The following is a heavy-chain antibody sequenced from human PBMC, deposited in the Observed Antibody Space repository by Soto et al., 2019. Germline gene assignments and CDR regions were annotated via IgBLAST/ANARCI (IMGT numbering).Heavy chain of an antibody. V-gene: IGHV3-74*01. D-gene: IGHD3-10*01. CDR2: IDNAGTDS. J-gene: IGHJ6*04. CDR1: GFTLSGRS. Sequence: EVQLVESGGGLVQPGGSLRLSCAASGFTLSGRSMHWVRQAPGKGLVWVSGIDNAGTDSTYADSVKGRFTSSRDNAKNMLYLQMNSQRVEDTALYYCARGWFGPDVWGKGTTVTVSS. CDR3: ARGWFGPDV.